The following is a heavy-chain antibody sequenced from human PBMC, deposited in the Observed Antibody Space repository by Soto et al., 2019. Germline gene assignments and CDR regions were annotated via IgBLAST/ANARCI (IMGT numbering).Heavy chain of an antibody. CDR2: IKNKANGYKT. J-gene: IGHJ5*02. Sequence: GGSLRLSCVASGFTFSDHYMDWVRQAPGKGLEWVGRIKNKANGYKTEYAASVEGRITISRDDSKNSLSLQINSLKTEDTAVYYCARDQLEGNWFDPWGQGTLVTVSS. D-gene: IGHD1-1*01. CDR1: GFTFSDHY. V-gene: IGHV3-72*01. CDR3: ARDQLEGNWFDP.